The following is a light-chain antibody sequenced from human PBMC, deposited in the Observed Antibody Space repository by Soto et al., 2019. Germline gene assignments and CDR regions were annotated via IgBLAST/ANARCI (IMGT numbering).Light chain of an antibody. V-gene: IGKV3-11*01. Sequence: EIVLTQSPATLSLSPGERATLSCRASRSVSSYLAWYQQKPGQAPRLLIYDASNRATGIPARFSGSGSGTDFTLTISSLQPEDVAAYYCQKYNSAPLTFGGGTKVDIK. J-gene: IGKJ4*01. CDR3: QKYNSAPLT. CDR1: RSVSSY. CDR2: DAS.